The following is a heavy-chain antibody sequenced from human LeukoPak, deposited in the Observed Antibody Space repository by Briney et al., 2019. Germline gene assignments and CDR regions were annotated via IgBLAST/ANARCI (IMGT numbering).Heavy chain of an antibody. Sequence: PGESLKISCQGSGSSFTSYWIGWVRQLPGKGLEWMGIIYPGDSDTRYSPSFQGQVTISADKSISTAYLQWTSLKASDTAMYYCARQLNYYDSSGYVTGYWGQGTLVTVSS. CDR1: GSSFTSYW. J-gene: IGHJ4*02. D-gene: IGHD3-22*01. CDR3: ARQLNYYDSSGYVTGY. V-gene: IGHV5-51*01. CDR2: IYPGDSDT.